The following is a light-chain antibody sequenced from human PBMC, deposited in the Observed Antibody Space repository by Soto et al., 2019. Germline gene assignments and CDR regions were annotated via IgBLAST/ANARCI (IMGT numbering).Light chain of an antibody. CDR1: SSDVGGYNY. J-gene: IGLJ1*01. CDR2: EVD. V-gene: IGLV2-8*01. Sequence: QSALTQPPSASGSPGQSVTISCTGTSSDVGGYNYVSWYQQHPGKAPKLMIYEVDKRPSGVPDRFSGSKSGNTASLTVSGLQAEDEAYYYCTSYAGSNIYVFGTGTKLTVL. CDR3: TSYAGSNIYV.